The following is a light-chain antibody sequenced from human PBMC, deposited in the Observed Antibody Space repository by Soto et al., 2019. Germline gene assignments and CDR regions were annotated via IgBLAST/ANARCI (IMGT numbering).Light chain of an antibody. Sequence: DIQMTQSPSALSASVGDRVTITCRASQSISSWLAWYQQKPGKAPKLLIYKASSLESGVPSRFSGSGSGTEFTPNISSLQPDDFATYYCQQYNSYTWTFGQGTKVDIK. J-gene: IGKJ1*01. V-gene: IGKV1-5*03. CDR2: KAS. CDR1: QSISSW. CDR3: QQYNSYTWT.